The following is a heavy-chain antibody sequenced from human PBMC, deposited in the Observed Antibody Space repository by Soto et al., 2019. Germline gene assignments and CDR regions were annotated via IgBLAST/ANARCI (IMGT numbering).Heavy chain of an antibody. J-gene: IGHJ6*02. D-gene: IGHD3-3*01. CDR1: GYTFTGYY. V-gene: IGHV1-2*02. CDR3: ARGPLVLRFLEWLPLVYGMDV. Sequence: GASVKVSCKASGYTFTGYYMHWVRQAPGQGLEWMGWINPNSGGTNYAQKFQGRVTMTRDTSISTAYMELSRLRSDDTAVYYCARGPLVLRFLEWLPLVYGMDVWGQGTTVTAP. CDR2: INPNSGGT.